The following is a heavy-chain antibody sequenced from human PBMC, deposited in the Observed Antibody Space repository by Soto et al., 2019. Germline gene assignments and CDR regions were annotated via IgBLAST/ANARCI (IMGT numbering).Heavy chain of an antibody. CDR2: IWYDGSNI. V-gene: IGHV3-33*03. CDR3: ASGQQVSRD. D-gene: IGHD2-2*01. J-gene: IGHJ4*02. Sequence: QVQLVESGGGVVQPGRSLRLSCAASGFTFSSYGMHWVRQAPGKGLEWVAVIWYDGSNIYYADSVKGRFTISRDNSKNTLYLQMNSLRVEDTAVYYCASGQQVSRDGGQGTLVTVSS. CDR1: GFTFSSYG.